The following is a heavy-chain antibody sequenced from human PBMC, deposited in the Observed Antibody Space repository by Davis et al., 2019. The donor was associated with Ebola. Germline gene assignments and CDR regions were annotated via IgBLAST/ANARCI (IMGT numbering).Heavy chain of an antibody. CDR3: AKGAHFTIFGVVMYSYGMDV. V-gene: IGHV3-9*01. Sequence: SLKTFCSASGFTFDDYALQWVRQAPGKGLELVSGISWNSGSIGYPDSVKGRFTISRDNSKNSLYLQMNSSRADDTALYYCAKGAHFTIFGVVMYSYGMDVWGQGTTVTVSS. CDR1: GFTFDDYA. CDR2: ISWNSGSI. D-gene: IGHD3-3*01. J-gene: IGHJ6*02.